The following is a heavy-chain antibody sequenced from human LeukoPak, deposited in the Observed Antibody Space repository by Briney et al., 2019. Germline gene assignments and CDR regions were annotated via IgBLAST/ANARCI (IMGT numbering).Heavy chain of an antibody. V-gene: IGHV3-23*01. D-gene: IGHD6-19*01. Sequence: GGSLRLSCAASGFTFSSYAMSWVRQAPGKGLEWVSAISGSGGTTYYADSVKGRFTISRDNSKNTLYLQMNSLRAEDTAVYYCAKDRGSSSGWDWGQGTLVTVSS. J-gene: IGHJ4*02. CDR3: AKDRGSSSGWD. CDR1: GFTFSSYA. CDR2: ISGSGGTT.